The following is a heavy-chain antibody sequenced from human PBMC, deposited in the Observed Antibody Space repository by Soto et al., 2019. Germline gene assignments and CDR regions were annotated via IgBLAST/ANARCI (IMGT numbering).Heavy chain of an antibody. J-gene: IGHJ4*02. CDR1: GFTFGSYS. CDR3: ARDPEGAKGFDY. D-gene: IGHD1-26*01. CDR2: ISSSSTI. Sequence: GGSLRLSCAASGFTFGSYSMNWVRQAPGKGLEWVSYISSSSTIYYADSVKGRFTISRDNAKNSLYLQMNSLRDEDTAVYYCARDPEGAKGFDYWGQGTLVTVSS. V-gene: IGHV3-48*02.